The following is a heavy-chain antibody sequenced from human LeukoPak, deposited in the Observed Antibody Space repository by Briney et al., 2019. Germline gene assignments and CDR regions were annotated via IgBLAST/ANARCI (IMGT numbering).Heavy chain of an antibody. CDR3: AKGQMTGYYGWFDP. Sequence: GGSLRLSCAASGFTFSSYGMHWVRQAPGKGLEWVAFIRYDGSNKYYADSVKGRFTISRDNSKNTLYLQMNSLRAEDTAVYYCAKGQMTGYYGWFDPWGQGTLVTVSS. D-gene: IGHD3-9*01. V-gene: IGHV3-30*02. J-gene: IGHJ5*02. CDR2: IRYDGSNK. CDR1: GFTFSSYG.